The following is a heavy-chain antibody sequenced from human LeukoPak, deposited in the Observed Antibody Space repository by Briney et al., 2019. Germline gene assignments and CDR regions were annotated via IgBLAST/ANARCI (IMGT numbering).Heavy chain of an antibody. CDR1: GGSISSNTYY. Sequence: SETLSLTCSVSGGSISSNTYYWGWIRQPPGKGLEWIATINYSGTTHYNPSLKSRVTISADTSNNQLSLKLNSLTAADTAVYYCVGDIVVVPAAPKPIEQGPVFTNWFDPWGQGTLVTVSS. J-gene: IGHJ5*02. V-gene: IGHV4-39*07. CDR3: VGDIVVVPAAPKPIEQGPVFTNWFDP. D-gene: IGHD2-2*01. CDR2: INYSGTT.